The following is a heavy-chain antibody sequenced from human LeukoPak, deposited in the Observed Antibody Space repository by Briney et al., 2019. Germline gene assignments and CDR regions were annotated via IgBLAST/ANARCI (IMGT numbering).Heavy chain of an antibody. CDR1: GFTFSSYI. Sequence: PGGSLRLSCAASGFTFSSYIMNWVRQAPGKGLEWVGRIKSKTDGGTTDYAAPVKGRLTISRDDSKNTLYLQMNSLKTEDTAVYYCTGDYYYGMDVWGQGTTVTVSS. V-gene: IGHV3-15*01. J-gene: IGHJ6*02. CDR2: IKSKTDGGTT. CDR3: TGDYYYGMDV.